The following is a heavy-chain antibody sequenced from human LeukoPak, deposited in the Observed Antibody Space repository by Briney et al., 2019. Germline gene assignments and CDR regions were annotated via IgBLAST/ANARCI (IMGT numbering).Heavy chain of an antibody. CDR3: ARQKCTSTSCLTKNAFDI. CDR2: IYYSGNT. CDR1: GGSITSYY. D-gene: IGHD2-2*01. J-gene: IGHJ3*02. V-gene: IGHV4-59*08. Sequence: SETLSLTCTVSGGSITSYYWSWIRQPPGKGLEWIGYIYYSGNTNYNPSLKSRVTISVDTSKNQFSLKLSSVTAPDTAVYYCARQKCTSTSCLTKNAFDIWGQGTMVTVSS.